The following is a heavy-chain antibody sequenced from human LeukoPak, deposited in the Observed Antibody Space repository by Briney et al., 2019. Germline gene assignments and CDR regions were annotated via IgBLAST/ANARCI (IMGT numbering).Heavy chain of an antibody. J-gene: IGHJ4*02. D-gene: IGHD3-10*01. Sequence: GGSLRLSCAASGFTFSSYEMNWVRQAPGKGLEWVSYISSSGSTIYYADSVKGRFTISRDNAKNSLYLQMNSLRAEDTAVYYCARDLSDYGSWDYWGQGTLVTVSS. CDR2: ISSSGSTI. CDR3: ARDLSDYGSWDY. CDR1: GFTFSSYE. V-gene: IGHV3-48*03.